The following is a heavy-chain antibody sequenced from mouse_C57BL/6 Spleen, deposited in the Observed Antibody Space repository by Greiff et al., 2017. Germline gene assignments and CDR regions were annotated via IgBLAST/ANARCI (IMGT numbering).Heavy chain of an antibody. CDR3: ARNYGSRKGPDV. J-gene: IGHJ1*03. Sequence: VQLQQPGAELVKPGASVKLSCKASGYTFTSYWMHWVKQRPGQGLEWIGMIHPNSGSTNYNEKFKSKATLTVDKSSSTAYMQLSSLTSEDSAVYYCARNYGSRKGPDVWGTGTTVTVSS. V-gene: IGHV1-64*01. D-gene: IGHD1-1*01. CDR2: IHPNSGST. CDR1: GYTFTSYW.